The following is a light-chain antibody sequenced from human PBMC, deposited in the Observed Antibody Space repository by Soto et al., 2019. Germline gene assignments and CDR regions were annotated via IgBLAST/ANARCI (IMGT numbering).Light chain of an antibody. CDR1: NSDIGGYNY. Sequence: QSALTQPASMSGSPGQSITISCTGTNSDIGGYNYVSWYQQHPGRAPKLMIYEVSHRPSGVSNRFSGSKSANTASLTISGLQAEDEADYYCSSFTSSNSQVFGGGTKLTVL. CDR2: EVS. J-gene: IGLJ3*02. CDR3: SSFTSSNSQV. V-gene: IGLV2-14*01.